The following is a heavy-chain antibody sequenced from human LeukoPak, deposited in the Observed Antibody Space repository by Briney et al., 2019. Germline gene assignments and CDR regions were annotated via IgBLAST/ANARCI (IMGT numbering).Heavy chain of an antibody. J-gene: IGHJ4*02. V-gene: IGHV1-2*02. CDR2: INPNSGGT. Sequence: GASVKVSCKASGYTFTGYYMHWVRQAPGQGLEWMGWINPNSGGTNYAQKFQGRVTMTRDTSISTAYMELSRLRSDDTAVYYCAREHYDFWSGYYTPSGYWGQGTLVTVSS. CDR3: AREHYDFWSGYYTPSGY. CDR1: GYTFTGYY. D-gene: IGHD3-3*01.